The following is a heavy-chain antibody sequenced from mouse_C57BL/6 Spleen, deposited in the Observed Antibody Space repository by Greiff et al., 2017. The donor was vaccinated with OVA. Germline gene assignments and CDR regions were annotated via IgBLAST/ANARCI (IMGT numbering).Heavy chain of an antibody. D-gene: IGHD2-2*01. J-gene: IGHJ3*01. CDR3: ARDGGMVTTSFAY. V-gene: IGHV1-76*01. CDR2: IYPGSGNT. Sequence: QVQLQQSGAELVRPGASVKLSCKASGYTFTDYYINWVKQRPGQGLEWIARIYPGSGNTYYNEKFKGKATLTAEKSSSTAYMPLSSLTSEDSAVYFCARDGGMVTTSFAYWGQGTLVTVSA. CDR1: GYTFTDYY.